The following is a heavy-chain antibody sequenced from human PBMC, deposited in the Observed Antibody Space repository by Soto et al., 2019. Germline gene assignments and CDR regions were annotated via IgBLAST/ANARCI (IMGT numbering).Heavy chain of an antibody. CDR3: ARDAYIVGATHYYSYGKDV. J-gene: IGHJ6*02. CDR1: GGSISSYY. CDR2: IYYSGST. Sequence: SETLSLTCTVSGGSISSYYWSWIRQPPGKGLEWIGYIYYSGSTNYNPSLKSRVTISVDTSKNQFSLKLSSVTAADTAVYYCARDAYIVGATHYYSYGKDVWGRGTTVTVAS. D-gene: IGHD1-26*01. V-gene: IGHV4-59*01.